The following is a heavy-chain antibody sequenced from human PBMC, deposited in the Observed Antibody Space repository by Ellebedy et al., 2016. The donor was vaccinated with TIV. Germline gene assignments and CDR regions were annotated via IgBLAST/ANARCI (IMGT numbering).Heavy chain of an antibody. D-gene: IGHD6-19*01. CDR2: IIPIFGTA. V-gene: IGHV1-69*13. CDR3: ARDKYSSGPGEYYYYGMDV. CDR1: GGTFSSYA. Sequence: ASVKVSCKASGGTFSSYAISWVRQAPGQGLEWMGGIIPIFGTANYAQKFQGRVTITADESTSTAYMELSSLRSEDTAVYYCARDKYSSGPGEYYYYGMDVWGQGTTVTVSS. J-gene: IGHJ6*02.